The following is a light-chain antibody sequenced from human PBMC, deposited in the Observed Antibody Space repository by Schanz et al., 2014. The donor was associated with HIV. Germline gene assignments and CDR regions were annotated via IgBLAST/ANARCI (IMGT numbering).Light chain of an antibody. Sequence: SYELTQPPSVSVAPGKTARITCGGNNIGSKTVHWYQQKPGQAPVLVIYYDSDRPSGIPERFSGSNSGNTATLSINRVEAGDEADYYCQVWDSSSEHWVFGGGTKLTVL. CDR3: QVWDSSSEHWV. CDR1: NIGSKT. V-gene: IGLV3-21*04. CDR2: YDS. J-gene: IGLJ3*02.